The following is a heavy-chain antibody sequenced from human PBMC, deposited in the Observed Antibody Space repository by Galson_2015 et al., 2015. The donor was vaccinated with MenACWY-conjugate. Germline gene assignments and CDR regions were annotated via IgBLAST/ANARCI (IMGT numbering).Heavy chain of an antibody. V-gene: IGHV5-51*01. CDR1: GYSFTSYW. D-gene: IGHD5-18*01. CDR2: IYPGDSDT. J-gene: IGHJ5*02. Sequence: QSGAEVKKPGESLTISCKGSGYSFTSYWIGWVRQMPGKGLEWMGIIYPGDSDTRYSPSFQGQVTISADKSISTDYQQWSSLKASDTAMDYCARISPDTARWGGEVVWFDPWGQGTLVTVSS. CDR3: ARISPDTARWGGEVVWFDP.